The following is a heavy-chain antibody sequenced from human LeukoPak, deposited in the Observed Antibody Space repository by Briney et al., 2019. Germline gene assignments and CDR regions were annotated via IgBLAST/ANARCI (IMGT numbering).Heavy chain of an antibody. CDR1: GGSISNYY. Sequence: SETLSLTCTVSGGSISNYYWSWIRQPPGKGLEWIGYIYYSGSTSYNPSLKSRVTISVDTSKNQISLKVRSVTAADTAVYYCAKSNGYGLVDIWGQGTMVTVSS. CDR3: AKSNGYGLVDI. CDR2: IYYSGST. D-gene: IGHD3-10*01. J-gene: IGHJ3*02. V-gene: IGHV4-59*01.